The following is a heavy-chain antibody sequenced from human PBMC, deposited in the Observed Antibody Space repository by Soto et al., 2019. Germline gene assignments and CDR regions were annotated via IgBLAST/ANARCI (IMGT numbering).Heavy chain of an antibody. CDR1: GLSLSDVW. CDR2: IKSKTDGGTT. Sequence: PGGSLRLSCGGSGLSLSDVWMNWVRQAPGKGLEWVGLIKSKTDGGTTDYAAPVKGRFTISRDDSENTLYLQMNSLKTEDTAVYYCAPGAKGRESGKTKVSYYYYGMDVWGQGTTVTVSS. J-gene: IGHJ6*02. D-gene: IGHD3-3*01. V-gene: IGHV3-15*07. CDR3: APGAKGRESGKTKVSYYYYGMDV.